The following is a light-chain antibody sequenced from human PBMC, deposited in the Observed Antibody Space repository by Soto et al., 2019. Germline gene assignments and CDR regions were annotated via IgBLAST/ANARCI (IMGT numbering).Light chain of an antibody. CDR3: QHYKSYSEA. V-gene: IGKV1-5*03. CDR2: KAS. CDR1: QTISSW. J-gene: IGKJ1*01. Sequence: DIKMNQSPSTLSGSVGDRVTLTCRASQTISSWLAWYQQKPGKAPKVLIYKASTLKSGVPSRFSGSGAGTEFTLTIRSLQPDDFATYYCQHYKSYSEAFGQGTKVDI.